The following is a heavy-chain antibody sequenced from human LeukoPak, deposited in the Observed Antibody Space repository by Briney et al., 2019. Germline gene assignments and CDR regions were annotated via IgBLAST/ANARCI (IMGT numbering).Heavy chain of an antibody. CDR2: FRSKAFGGTS. Sequence: GGSLRLSCTASGFTFGDYTASWVRQAPGKGLEWVSFFRSKAFGGTSQYAASVKGRFTISRDDSKSIAYLQMNSLKTEDTAVYYCTRGGTSCVGCCSGGSWLPFDYWGQGTLVTVSS. CDR3: TRGGTSCVGCCSGGSWLPFDY. V-gene: IGHV3-49*04. D-gene: IGHD2-15*01. J-gene: IGHJ4*02. CDR1: GFTFGDYT.